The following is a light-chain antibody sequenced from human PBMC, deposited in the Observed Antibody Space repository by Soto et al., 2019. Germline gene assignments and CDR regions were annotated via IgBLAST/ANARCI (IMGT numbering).Light chain of an antibody. CDR2: AAS. V-gene: IGKV3-20*01. CDR1: QNLGSGY. Sequence: EIVLTQSPGTLSLSPGDRATLSCRASQNLGSGYLAWYQQKPGQAPRILIYAASSRATGIPDRFSGSGSGTDFSLTISRLEPEDFAVYYCQQYDTSPRTFGHGTKVEI. CDR3: QQYDTSPRT. J-gene: IGKJ1*01.